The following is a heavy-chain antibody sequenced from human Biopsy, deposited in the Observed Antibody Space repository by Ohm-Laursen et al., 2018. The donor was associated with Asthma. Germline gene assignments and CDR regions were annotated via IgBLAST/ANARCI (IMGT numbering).Heavy chain of an antibody. D-gene: IGHD2-2*01. CDR1: GATFNTYA. CDR2: INSVFGTT. V-gene: IGHV1-69*13. J-gene: IGHJ4*02. Sequence: GASVKVSCKSLGATFNTYAIGWVRQAPGQGLEWMGGINSVFGTTTYPQKFQGRVTITADDSTSTVYMELSSLRSEDTAVYYCARKAGSCISRTCYSLDFWGQGTLVTVSS. CDR3: ARKAGSCISRTCYSLDF.